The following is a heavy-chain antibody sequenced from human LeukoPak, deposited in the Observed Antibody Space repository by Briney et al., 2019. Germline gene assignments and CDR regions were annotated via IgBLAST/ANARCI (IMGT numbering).Heavy chain of an antibody. D-gene: IGHD1-1*01. CDR1: GGSFSDYY. CDR2: VHYSGSS. CDR3: ARMRTTDYFDY. J-gene: IGHJ4*02. V-gene: IGHV4-34*09. Sequence: NPSETLSPTCAVYGGSFSDYYWSWIRQYPGKGLEWIGYVHYSGSSNYNPSLKSRVTISVDTSKNQFSLKLSSATAADTAVYYCARMRTTDYFDYWGQGTLVTVSS.